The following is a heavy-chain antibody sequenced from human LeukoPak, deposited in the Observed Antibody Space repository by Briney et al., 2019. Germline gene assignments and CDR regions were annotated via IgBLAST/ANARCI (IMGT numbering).Heavy chain of an antibody. D-gene: IGHD2-2*01. V-gene: IGHV1-24*01. CDR1: GYTLTELS. J-gene: IGHJ4*02. Sequence: ASVKVSCKVSGYTLTELSMHWVRQAPGKGREWMGGFDPEDGETIYAQKFQGRVTMTEDTSTDTAYMELSSLRSEDTAVYYCARSHIVVVPAPDWALDYWGQGTLVTVSS. CDR3: ARSHIVVVPAPDWALDY. CDR2: FDPEDGET.